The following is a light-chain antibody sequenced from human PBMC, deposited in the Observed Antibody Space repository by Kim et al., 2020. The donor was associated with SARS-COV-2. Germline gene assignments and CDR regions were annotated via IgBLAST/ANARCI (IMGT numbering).Light chain of an antibody. V-gene: IGLV1-47*01. CDR3: AAWDDSLSGWV. CDR2: RNN. J-gene: IGLJ3*02. Sequence: ELTQPPSASGTPGQRVTISCSGSSSNIGSNYVYWYQQLPGTAPKLLIYRNNQRPSGVPDRFSGSKSGTSASLSISGLRSEDEADYYCAAWDDSLSGWVFGGGTKLTVL. CDR1: SSNIGSNY.